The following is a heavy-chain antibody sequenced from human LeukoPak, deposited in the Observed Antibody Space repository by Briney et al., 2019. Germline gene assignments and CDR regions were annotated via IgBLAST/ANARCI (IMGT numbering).Heavy chain of an antibody. CDR1: GFILRSYS. CDR3: ARGQQLDY. V-gene: IGHV3-21*01. CDR2: SSSSGNYI. J-gene: IGHJ4*02. Sequence: PGGSLRLSCAASGFILRSYSMSWVRQAPGKGLEWVAFSSSSGNYIYYADSVKGRFMISSDNAKSSLDLQLNSLRAEDTALYYCARGQQLDYWGQGILVTASS. D-gene: IGHD6-13*01.